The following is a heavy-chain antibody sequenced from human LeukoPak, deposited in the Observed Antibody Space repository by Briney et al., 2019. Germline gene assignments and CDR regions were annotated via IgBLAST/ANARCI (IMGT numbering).Heavy chain of an antibody. J-gene: IGHJ4*02. Sequence: GGSLRLSCAASGFTFSSYAMSWVRQAPGKGLEWVSAISGSGGSTYYADSVKGRFTISRDNSKNTLYLQMNSLRAEDTAVYYCAKDFSPLLWYDFWSGPAGYWGQGTLVTVSS. CDR1: GFTFSSYA. V-gene: IGHV3-23*01. CDR3: AKDFSPLLWYDFWSGPAGY. CDR2: ISGSGGST. D-gene: IGHD3-3*01.